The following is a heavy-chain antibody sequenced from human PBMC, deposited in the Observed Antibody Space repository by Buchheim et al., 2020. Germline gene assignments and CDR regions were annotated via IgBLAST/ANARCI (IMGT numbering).Heavy chain of an antibody. CDR1: GFTFSDHY. CDR2: TRNKANSYTT. CDR3: ARVGSMVQIRGNYYYGMDV. D-gene: IGHD1-26*01. J-gene: IGHJ6*02. V-gene: IGHV3-72*01. Sequence: EVQLVESGGGLVQPGGSLRLSCAASGFTFSDHYMDWVRQAPGKGLEWVGRTRNKANSYTTEYAASVRGRLTISRDDSKNSLYLQMNSLKTEDTAVYYCARVGSMVQIRGNYYYGMDVWGQGTT.